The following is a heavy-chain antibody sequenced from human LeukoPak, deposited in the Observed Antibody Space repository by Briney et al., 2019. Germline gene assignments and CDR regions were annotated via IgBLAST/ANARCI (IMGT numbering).Heavy chain of an antibody. Sequence: GGSLRLSCAASGFTFSSYGMSWGRQAPGKGLEWVSSISSSGGSTYYADSVRGRFTISRDNSRNTLFLQMISPRGEDTAVYYCATKTAFDYWGQGTLVTVSS. J-gene: IGHJ4*02. CDR1: GFTFSSYG. CDR2: ISSSGGST. V-gene: IGHV3-23*01. CDR3: ATKTAFDY. D-gene: IGHD5-18*01.